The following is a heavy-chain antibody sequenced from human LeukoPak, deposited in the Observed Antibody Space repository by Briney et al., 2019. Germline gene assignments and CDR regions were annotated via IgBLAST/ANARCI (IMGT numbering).Heavy chain of an antibody. Sequence: GGSLRLSCAASGFTFSNYGMSWVRQAPGKGLEWVSAISGSGGSTYYADSVKGRFTISRDNSKNTLYLQMNSLRAEDTAVYYCAKEEPDSSGYDYYFDYWGQGTLVTVSS. J-gene: IGHJ4*02. D-gene: IGHD3-22*01. CDR2: ISGSGGST. CDR3: AKEEPDSSGYDYYFDY. CDR1: GFTFSNYG. V-gene: IGHV3-23*01.